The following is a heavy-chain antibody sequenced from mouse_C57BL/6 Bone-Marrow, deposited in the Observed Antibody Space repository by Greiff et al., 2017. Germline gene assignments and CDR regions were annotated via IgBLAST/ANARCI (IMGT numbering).Heavy chain of an antibody. CDR1: GFNIKDDY. J-gene: IGHJ2*01. CDR3: TRGGSGDYFDD. Sequence: EVQLQQSGAELVRPGASVKLSCTASGFNIKDDYMHWVKQRPEQGLAWIGWIDPENGDTEYASKFQGKATITADTSSNTAYLQISSLTSEDTAVYYCTRGGSGDYFDDWGQGTTLTVSS. V-gene: IGHV14-4*01. CDR2: IDPENGDT.